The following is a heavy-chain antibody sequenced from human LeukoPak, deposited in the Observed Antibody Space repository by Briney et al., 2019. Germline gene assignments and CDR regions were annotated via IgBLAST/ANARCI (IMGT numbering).Heavy chain of an antibody. CDR3: ARLYYYASSGYGALAI. V-gene: IGHV1-8*03. Sequence: ASVKVSCKASGYSFTSYDINWVRQATGQGLEWMGGMNPNGGNTGYAQNFQGRVTITRNTSISTAYMELSSLTSEDTAVYYCARLYYYASSGYGALAIWGQGTMVTVSS. D-gene: IGHD3-22*01. J-gene: IGHJ3*02. CDR2: MNPNGGNT. CDR1: GYSFTSYD.